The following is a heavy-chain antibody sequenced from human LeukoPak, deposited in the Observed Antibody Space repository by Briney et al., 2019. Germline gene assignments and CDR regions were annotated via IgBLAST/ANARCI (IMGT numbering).Heavy chain of an antibody. J-gene: IGHJ5*02. CDR3: AREGDDYVWGSYRYNWFDP. D-gene: IGHD3-16*02. Sequence: PGGSLRLSCAASGFTFSTHSMSWVRQAPGKGLEWVANIKQDGSEKYYVDSEKGRFTISRDNAKNSLYLQMNSLRAEDTAVYYCAREGDDYVWGSYRYNWFDPWGQGTLVTVSS. CDR2: IKQDGSEK. CDR1: GFTFSTHS. V-gene: IGHV3-7*01.